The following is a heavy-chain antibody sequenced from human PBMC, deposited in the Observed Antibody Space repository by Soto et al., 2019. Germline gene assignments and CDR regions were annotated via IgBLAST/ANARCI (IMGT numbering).Heavy chain of an antibody. CDR3: ATLMVADTDRKARAGAFDI. V-gene: IGHV1-18*01. Sequence: ASVKVSCKASGYTFTSYGISWVRQAPGQGLEWMGWISAYNGNTNDAQKLQGRVTMTTDTSTSTAYMELRSLRSDDTAVYYCATLMVADTDRKARAGAFDIWGQGTMVTVSS. CDR2: ISAYNGNT. J-gene: IGHJ3*02. CDR1: GYTFTSYG. D-gene: IGHD2-15*01.